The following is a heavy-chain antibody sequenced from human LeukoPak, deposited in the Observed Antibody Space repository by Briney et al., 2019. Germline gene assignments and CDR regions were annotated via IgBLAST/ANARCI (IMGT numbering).Heavy chain of an antibody. CDR1: GYTFTSYG. CDR2: ISAYNGNT. CDR3: AKSRGSGSYFSWFDP. V-gene: IGHV1-18*01. D-gene: IGHD3-10*01. J-gene: IGHJ5*02. Sequence: GASVKVSCKASGYTFTSYGISWVRQAPGQGLEWMGWISAYNGNTNYAQKLQDRVTMTTDTSTSTAYMELRSLRSDDTAAYYCAKSRGSGSYFSWFDPWGQGTLVTVSS.